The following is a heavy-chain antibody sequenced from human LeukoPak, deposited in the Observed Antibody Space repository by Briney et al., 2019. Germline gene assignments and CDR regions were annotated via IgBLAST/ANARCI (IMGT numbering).Heavy chain of an antibody. J-gene: IGHJ4*02. D-gene: IGHD3-22*01. CDR1: GYTFTSYG. V-gene: IGHV1-18*01. CDR3: ARNPRNYYDSSGYYWFDY. CDR2: ISAYNGNT. Sequence: ASVKVSCKASGYTFTSYGISWVRQAPGQGLEWMGWISAYNGNTNYAQKLQGRVTMTTDTSTSTAYMELRSLRSDDTAVYCCARNPRNYYDSSGYYWFDYWGQGTLVTVSS.